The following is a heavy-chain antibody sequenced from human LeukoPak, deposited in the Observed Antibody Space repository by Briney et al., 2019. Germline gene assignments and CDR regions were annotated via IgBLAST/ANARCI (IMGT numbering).Heavy chain of an antibody. CDR2: ISAYNGNT. V-gene: IGHV1-18*01. CDR3: ARVEYSGYDFDY. D-gene: IGHD5-12*01. CDR1: GYTFTNYG. Sequence: ASVKVSCKASGYTFTNYGISWVRQAPGQGLEWMGWISAYNGNTNYARKLQGRVTMTTDTSTSTAYMELRSLRSDDTAVYYCARVEYSGYDFDYWGQGTLVTVSS. J-gene: IGHJ4*02.